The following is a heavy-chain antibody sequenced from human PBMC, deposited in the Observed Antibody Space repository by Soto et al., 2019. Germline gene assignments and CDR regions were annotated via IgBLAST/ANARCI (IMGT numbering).Heavy chain of an antibody. D-gene: IGHD6-13*01. CDR3: ARDTLAAAGTVYYGMDV. J-gene: IGHJ6*02. V-gene: IGHV1-3*01. Sequence: ASVKVSCKASGYTFTSYAMHWVRQAPGQRLEWMGWINAGNGNTKYSQKFQGRVTITRDTSASTAYMELSSLRSEDTAVYYCARDTLAAAGTVYYGMDVWGQGTTVTVSS. CDR1: GYTFTSYA. CDR2: INAGNGNT.